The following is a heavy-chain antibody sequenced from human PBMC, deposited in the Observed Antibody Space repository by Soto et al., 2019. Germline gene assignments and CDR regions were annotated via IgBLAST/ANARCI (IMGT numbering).Heavy chain of an antibody. Sequence: GAQIVSCAASGVTFSSYWMSWVRQAPGKRLDWVANIKQDGREKYYVDSVKGRLTIPGDKAKNARYLQMNRLRAEDTAVYYCARESGGYRRTWPEGDWLDTWGQGTLVTVS. V-gene: IGHV3-7*03. D-gene: IGHD6-19*01. CDR3: ARESGGYRRTWPEGDWLDT. CDR2: IKQDGREK. CDR1: GVTFSSYW. J-gene: IGHJ5*02.